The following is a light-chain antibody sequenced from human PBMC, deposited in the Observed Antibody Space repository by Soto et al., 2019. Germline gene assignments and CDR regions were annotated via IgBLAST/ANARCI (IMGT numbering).Light chain of an antibody. CDR3: QSYDSSLSGDV. CDR2: GNS. J-gene: IGLJ1*01. Sequence: VLTQPPSVSGAPGQRVTISCTGSSSNIGAGYDVHWYQQLPGTAPKLLIYGNSNRPSGVPDRFSGSKTGTSASLAITGLQAEDEADYYCQSYDSSLSGDVFGTGTKVTVL. V-gene: IGLV1-40*01. CDR1: SSNIGAGYD.